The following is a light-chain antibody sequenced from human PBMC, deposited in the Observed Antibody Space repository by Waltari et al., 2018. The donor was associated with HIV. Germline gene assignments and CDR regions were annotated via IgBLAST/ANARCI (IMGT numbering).Light chain of an antibody. J-gene: IGKJ3*01. V-gene: IGKV3-20*01. Sequence: EIVLTQSPGTLSLSPGERATLSCRASQSFSDTSLAWYQQKPGQAPRLLIYGASSRATGIPDRFSGSGSGTDFTLTISRLEPEDFAIYYCQQYGNSVTFGPGTKVEIK. CDR3: QQYGNSVT. CDR1: QSFSDTS. CDR2: GAS.